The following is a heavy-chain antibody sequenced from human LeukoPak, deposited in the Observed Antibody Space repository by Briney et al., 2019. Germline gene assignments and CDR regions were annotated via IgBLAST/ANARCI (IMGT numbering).Heavy chain of an antibody. CDR2: IYYSGST. CDR3: ARGLGYCSSTSCYSDGMDV. V-gene: IGHV4-31*03. D-gene: IGHD2-2*01. Sequence: SQTLSLTCTVSGGSISSGGYYWSWIRQHPGKGLEWIGYIYYSGSTYYNPSLKSRVTISVDTSKNQFSLKLSSVTAADTAVYYCARGLGYCSSTSCYSDGMDVWGQGTMVTVSS. CDR1: GGSISSGGYY. J-gene: IGHJ6*02.